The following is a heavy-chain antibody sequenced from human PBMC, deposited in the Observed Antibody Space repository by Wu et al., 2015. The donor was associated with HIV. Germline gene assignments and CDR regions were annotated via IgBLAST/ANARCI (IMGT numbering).Heavy chain of an antibody. CDR3: ARGYTYSGSLLIWCTR. D-gene: IGHD1-26*01. CDR1: GYTFTSYD. Sequence: QVQLVQSGAEVKKPGASVKVSCKASGYTFTSYDINWVRQTTGQGLEWLGWMNPNSGNTGYAQKFQGRLTTTRNTSINTAYMELSSLRSEDTAVYYCARGYTYSGSLLIWCTRWGQGTLVTVSS. V-gene: IGHV1-8*01. CDR2: MNPNSGNT. J-gene: IGHJ4*02.